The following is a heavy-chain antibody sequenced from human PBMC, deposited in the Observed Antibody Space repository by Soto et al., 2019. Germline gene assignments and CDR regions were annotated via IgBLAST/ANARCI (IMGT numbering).Heavy chain of an antibody. D-gene: IGHD3-3*01. V-gene: IGHV4-4*02. CDR3: ARLEYYDFWSGYYSRPVLAYYFDY. J-gene: IGHJ4*02. Sequence: QVQLQESGPGLVKPSGTLSLTCAVSGGSISSSNWWSWVRQPPGKGLEWIGEIYHSGSTNYNPSLKSRVTISVDKSKNQFTLKLCSVTAADTAVYYCARLEYYDFWSGYYSRPVLAYYFDYWGQGTLVTVSS. CDR1: GGSISSSNW. CDR2: IYHSGST.